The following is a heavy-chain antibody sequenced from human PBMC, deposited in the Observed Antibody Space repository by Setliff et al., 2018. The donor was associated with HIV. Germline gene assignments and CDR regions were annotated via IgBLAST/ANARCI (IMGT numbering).Heavy chain of an antibody. Sequence: SETLSLTCVVSGYSISSGYFWGWIRQPPGEGLEWIGNMHHSGSTYYNPSLKSRVTMSVDTSKNQFSLKLTSVTAADTAVYYCATGRRYGLFNPWGQGTLVTVSS. CDR3: ATGRRYGLFNP. J-gene: IGHJ5*02. D-gene: IGHD1-20*01. CDR1: GYSISSGYF. CDR2: MHHSGST. V-gene: IGHV4-38-2*01.